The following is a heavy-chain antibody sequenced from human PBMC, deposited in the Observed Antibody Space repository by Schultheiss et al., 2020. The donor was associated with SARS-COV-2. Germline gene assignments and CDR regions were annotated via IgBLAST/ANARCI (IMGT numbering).Heavy chain of an antibody. Sequence: SETLSLTCTVSGGSISSGGYYWSWIRQHPGKGLEWIGYIYYSGSTYYNPSLKSRVTISVDTSKNQFSLKLSSVTAADTAVYYCAIYPIFGYYYYYMDVWGKGTTVTVSS. J-gene: IGHJ6*03. CDR2: IYYSGST. CDR1: GGSISSGGYY. D-gene: IGHD3-3*01. V-gene: IGHV4-31*03. CDR3: AIYPIFGYYYYYMDV.